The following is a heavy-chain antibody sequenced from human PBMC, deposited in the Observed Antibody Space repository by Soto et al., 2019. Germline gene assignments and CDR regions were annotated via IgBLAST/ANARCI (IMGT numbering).Heavy chain of an antibody. V-gene: IGHV3-15*07. D-gene: IGHD3-16*02. CDR3: TTGRGTDYVWGSYRRADIDY. CDR2: IKSKTDGGTT. Sequence: EVQLVESGGGLVKPGGSLRLSCAASGFTFSNAWMNWVRQAPGKGLEWVGRIKSKTDGGTTDYAAPVKGRFTISRDDSKNTLYLQKNSLKTEGTAVYYCTTGRGTDYVWGSYRRADIDYWGQGTLVTVSS. CDR1: GFTFSNAW. J-gene: IGHJ4*02.